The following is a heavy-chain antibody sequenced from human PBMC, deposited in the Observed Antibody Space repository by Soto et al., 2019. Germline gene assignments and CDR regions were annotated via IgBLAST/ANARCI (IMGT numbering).Heavy chain of an antibody. CDR2: INHSGST. Sequence: PSETLSLTCAVYGGAFSGYYWSWIRQPPGKGLEWIGEINHSGSTNYNPSLKSRVTISVDTSKNQFSLKLSSVTAADTAVYYCARVEYSGYAYHWGQGTLVTVSS. D-gene: IGHD5-12*01. CDR3: ARVEYSGYAYH. J-gene: IGHJ5*02. CDR1: GGAFSGYY. V-gene: IGHV4-34*01.